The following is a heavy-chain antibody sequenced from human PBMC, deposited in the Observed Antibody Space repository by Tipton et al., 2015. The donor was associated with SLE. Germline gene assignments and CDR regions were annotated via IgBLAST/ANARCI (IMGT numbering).Heavy chain of an antibody. CDR1: GGSFSGYY. D-gene: IGHD5-18*01. Sequence: LRLSCAVYGGSFSGYYWSWIRQPPGKGLEWIGEINHSGSTYYNPSLKSRVTISVDTSKNQFSLKLSSVTAADTAVYYCARELDTAMVLGGGQGTLVTVSS. CDR3: ARELDTAMVLG. V-gene: IGHV4-34*01. J-gene: IGHJ4*02. CDR2: INHSGST.